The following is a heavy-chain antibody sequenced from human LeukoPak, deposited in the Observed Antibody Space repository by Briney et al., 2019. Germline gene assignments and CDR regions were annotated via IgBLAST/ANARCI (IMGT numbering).Heavy chain of an antibody. D-gene: IGHD4-17*01. J-gene: IGHJ4*02. CDR2: ISSSGSTI. CDR3: ARDRGNDYGDYESFDY. Sequence: GGSLRLSCAASGFTFSDYYMSWIRQAPGKGLEWVAYISSSGSTIYYADSVKGRFTISRDNAKNSLYLQMNSLRAEDTAVYYCARDRGNDYGDYESFDYWGQGTLVTVSS. V-gene: IGHV3-11*01. CDR1: GFTFSDYY.